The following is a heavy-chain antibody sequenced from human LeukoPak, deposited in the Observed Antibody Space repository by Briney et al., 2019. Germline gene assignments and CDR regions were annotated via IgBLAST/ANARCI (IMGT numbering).Heavy chain of an antibody. V-gene: IGHV3-11*01. CDR2: ISSSGSTI. CDR1: GFTFSDYY. CDR3: ARAKGSYSFDY. Sequence: PGGSLRLSCAASGFTFSDYYLSWIRQAPGKGLECISYISSSGSTIYYADSVKGRFTISRDDAKNSLYLQMNSLRAEDTAVYYCARAKGSYSFDYWGQGTLVTVSS. D-gene: IGHD3-10*01. J-gene: IGHJ4*02.